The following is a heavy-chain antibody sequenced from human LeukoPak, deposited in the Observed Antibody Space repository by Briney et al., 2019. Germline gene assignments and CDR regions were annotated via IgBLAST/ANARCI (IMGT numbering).Heavy chain of an antibody. J-gene: IGHJ5*02. V-gene: IGHV1-18*01. CDR3: ARDRVAVVTAGIGGRPGP. CDR2: ISGHNDKT. Sequence: ASVKVSCKTSGYTFTSYGISWVRQAPGQGLEWMGWISGHNDKTKYAEKFQGRVAMTTDTSTTTAYMELRSLRSDDTAVYYCARDRVAVVTAGIGGRPGPWGQGTQVTVSS. CDR1: GYTFTSYG. D-gene: IGHD2-2*01.